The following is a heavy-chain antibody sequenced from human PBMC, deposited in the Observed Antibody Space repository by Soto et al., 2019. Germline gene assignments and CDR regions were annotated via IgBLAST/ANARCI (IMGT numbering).Heavy chain of an antibody. J-gene: IGHJ4*02. Sequence: QVQLVQSGAEVKKPGSSVKVSCKASGGTFSSYAISWVRQAPGQGLEWMGGIIPIFGTANYAQKFQGRVTITADESTSTAYMELNSLKTEDTAVYYCTRLTMPPLDYYYDSSGRDYWGQGTLVTVSS. V-gene: IGHV1-69*01. CDR1: GGTFSSYA. CDR2: IIPIFGTA. D-gene: IGHD3-22*01. CDR3: TRLTMPPLDYYYDSSGRDY.